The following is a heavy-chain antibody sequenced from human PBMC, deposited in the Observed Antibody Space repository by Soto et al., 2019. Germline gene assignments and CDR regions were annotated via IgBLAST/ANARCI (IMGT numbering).Heavy chain of an antibody. D-gene: IGHD3-10*01. V-gene: IGHV1-2*04. CDR2: INPNSGGT. CDR3: AVDYYGSGSYHFDY. Sequence: ASVKVSCKASRYAFNNQGISSLRQAPGQGLEWMGWINPNSGGTNYAQKFQGWVTMTRDTSISTAYMELSRLRSDDTAVYYCAVDYYGSGSYHFDYWGQGTLVTVSS. CDR1: RYAFNNQG. J-gene: IGHJ4*02.